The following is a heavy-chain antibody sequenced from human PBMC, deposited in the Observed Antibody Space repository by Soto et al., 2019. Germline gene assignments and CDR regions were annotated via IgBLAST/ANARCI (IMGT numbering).Heavy chain of an antibody. CDR1: GGSFSDYA. J-gene: IGHJ6*02. CDR2: IIPMLGIA. D-gene: IGHD3-22*01. Sequence: QVQLVQSGAEVKKPGSSVKVSCQASGGSFSDYAISWVRHAPGPGLEWMGGIIPMLGIADNAQTFQGRVIITADESTSTVYVELSSLRSDDTAVDYCARDGDYSDGSGFQRDYHYYGMDVWGQGTTVTVAS. CDR3: ARDGDYSDGSGFQRDYHYYGMDV. V-gene: IGHV1-69*01.